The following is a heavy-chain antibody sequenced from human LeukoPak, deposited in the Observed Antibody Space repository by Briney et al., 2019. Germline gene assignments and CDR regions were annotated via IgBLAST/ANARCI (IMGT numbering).Heavy chain of an antibody. Sequence: SQTLSLTCGISGDSVSSNSAAWNWIRRSPSRGLEWLGRTYYRSKWYNDYAVSVRSRITINPDTSKNQFSLQLNSVTPEDTAVYYCARTSQSGWYVDFDYWGQGTLVTVSS. J-gene: IGHJ4*02. CDR2: TYYRSKWYN. V-gene: IGHV6-1*01. CDR1: GDSVSSNSAA. D-gene: IGHD6-19*01. CDR3: ARTSQSGWYVDFDY.